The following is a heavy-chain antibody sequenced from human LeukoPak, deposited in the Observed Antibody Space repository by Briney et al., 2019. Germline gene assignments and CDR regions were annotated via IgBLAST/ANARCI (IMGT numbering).Heavy chain of an antibody. CDR1: GYSISSGYY. D-gene: IGHD3-3*01. Sequence: KPSETLSLTCTVSGYSISSGYYWGWIRPPPGMGLEWIGSIYHSGSTYYNPSLKSRVTISVDTSKNQFSLKLSSVTAADTAVYYCARELAPYYDFWSGSNYFDYWGQGTLVTVSS. CDR3: ARELAPYYDFWSGSNYFDY. V-gene: IGHV4-38-2*02. J-gene: IGHJ4*02. CDR2: IYHSGST.